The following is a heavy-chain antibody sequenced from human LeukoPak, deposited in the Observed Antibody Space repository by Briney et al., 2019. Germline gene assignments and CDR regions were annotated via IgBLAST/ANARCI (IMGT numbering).Heavy chain of an antibody. J-gene: IGHJ5*02. Sequence: GGSLRLSCAASGFTVSSNYMSWVHQAPGKGLEWVSVIYSGGSTYYADSAKGRFTIFRHKSMNTVYLQMNSLRAEDTAVYYCVRAHLRLPDRWGQGTLVTVSS. CDR2: IYSGGST. CDR1: GFTVSSNY. CDR3: VRAHLRLPDR. V-gene: IGHV3-53*04.